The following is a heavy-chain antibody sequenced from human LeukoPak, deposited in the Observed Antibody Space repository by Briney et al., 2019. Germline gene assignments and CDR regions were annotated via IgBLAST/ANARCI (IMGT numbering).Heavy chain of an antibody. CDR2: IYYSGST. CDR3: ASGRRTYYYDSSGSGGAFDI. CDR1: GGSISSYY. V-gene: IGHV4-59*01. J-gene: IGHJ3*02. Sequence: SETLSLTCTVSGGSISSYYWSWIRQPPGKGLEWIGYIYYSGSTNYNPSLKSRVTISVDTSKNQFSLKLSSVTAADTAVYYCASGRRTYYYDSSGSGGAFDIWGQGTMVTVSS. D-gene: IGHD3-22*01.